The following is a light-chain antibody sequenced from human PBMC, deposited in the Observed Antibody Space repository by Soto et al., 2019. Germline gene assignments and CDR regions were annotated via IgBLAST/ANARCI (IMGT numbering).Light chain of an antibody. V-gene: IGKV2-28*01. Sequence: DIVMTQSPLSLPVTPGEPASISCRSSQSLLHSNGYNYLDWYLQKPGQSPQLLIYLGSNRASGVHDMFGGSGSGTDFTLKISRVESEDVRVRYCMQALQPPSITFGQGTPLEIK. CDR2: LGS. CDR1: QSLLHSNGYNY. J-gene: IGKJ5*01. CDR3: MQALQPPSIT.